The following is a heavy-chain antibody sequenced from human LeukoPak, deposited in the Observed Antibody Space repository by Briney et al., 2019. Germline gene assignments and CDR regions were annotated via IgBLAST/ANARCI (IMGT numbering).Heavy chain of an antibody. J-gene: IGHJ4*02. V-gene: IGHV3-9*01. CDR2: SWNSGSI. CDR1: GFTFDDYA. Sequence: GRSLRLSCAASGFTFDDYAMHWVRQAPGKGLEWVSGSWNSGSIGYADSVKGRFTISRDNAKNSLYLQMNSLGAEDTAVYYCARVARQWLVEYYFDYWGQGTLVTVSS. D-gene: IGHD6-19*01. CDR3: ARVARQWLVEYYFDY.